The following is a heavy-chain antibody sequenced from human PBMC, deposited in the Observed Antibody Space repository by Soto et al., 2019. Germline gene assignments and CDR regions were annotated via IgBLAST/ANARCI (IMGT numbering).Heavy chain of an antibody. J-gene: IGHJ3*02. D-gene: IGHD3-3*02. CDR2: ISAYNGNT. Sequence: ASVKVSCKASGYTFTSYGISWVRQAPGQGLEWMGWISAYNGNTNYAQKLQGRVTMTTDTSTSTAYMELRSLRSDDTAVYYCARDGWAFPSVDTPAAAFDIWGQGTMVTVSS. CDR1: GYTFTSYG. V-gene: IGHV1-18*01. CDR3: ARDGWAFPSVDTPAAAFDI.